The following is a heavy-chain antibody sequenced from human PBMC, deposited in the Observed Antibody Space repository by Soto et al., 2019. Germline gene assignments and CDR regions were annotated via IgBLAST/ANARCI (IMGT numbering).Heavy chain of an antibody. CDR1: GGSISDYY. CDR2: IYYSGST. J-gene: IGHJ5*02. V-gene: IGHV4-59*01. Sequence: QVQLQESGPGLVKPSETLSLTCTVSGGSISDYYWSWIRQSPGKGLEWIGYIYYSGSTKYNPSLKSRVPISVETSKNQFSLRLSSVTAADTAVYYCARGSKDWFDPWGQGTLVTVSS. CDR3: ARGSKDWFDP. D-gene: IGHD2-2*01.